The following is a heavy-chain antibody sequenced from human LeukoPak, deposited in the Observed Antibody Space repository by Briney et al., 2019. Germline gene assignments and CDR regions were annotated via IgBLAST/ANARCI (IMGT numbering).Heavy chain of an antibody. Sequence: QTGGSLRLSCAASGFTFSSYWMHWVRQAPGKGLEWVANIKQDGSEKYYVDSVKGRFTISRDNAKNSLYLQMNSLRAEDTAVYYCARSGYSSSWYVDGMDVWGQGTTVTVSS. CDR3: ARSGYSSSWYVDGMDV. V-gene: IGHV3-7*01. D-gene: IGHD6-13*01. J-gene: IGHJ6*02. CDR1: GFTFSSYW. CDR2: IKQDGSEK.